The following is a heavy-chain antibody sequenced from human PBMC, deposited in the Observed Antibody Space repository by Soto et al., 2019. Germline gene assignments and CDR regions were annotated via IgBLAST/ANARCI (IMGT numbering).Heavy chain of an antibody. D-gene: IGHD1-26*01. CDR1: GYTFSRHY. J-gene: IGHJ4*02. Sequence: ASVKVSCKASGYTFSRHYVHWVRQAPGQGLEWMGLINPSTGFTNYAQKLKARITLTGDTSTRTVYMEVSSLTFEDTALYFCAKTLSGGSYTDSSLDFWGQGTLVTVSS. CDR2: INPSTGFT. V-gene: IGHV1-46*04. CDR3: AKTLSGGSYTDSSLDF.